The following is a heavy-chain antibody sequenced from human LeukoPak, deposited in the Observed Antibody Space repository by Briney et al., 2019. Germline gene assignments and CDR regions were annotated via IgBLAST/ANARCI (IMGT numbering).Heavy chain of an antibody. CDR2: ITPSGGTP. V-gene: IGHV1-46*01. J-gene: IGHJ4*02. Sequence: IITPSGGTPSYAQNFQRTVTMTSDTSTSTVYMELSSLRSEDTAVYYCARDLSPAGTDFDYWGQGTLVTVSS. CDR3: ARDLSPAGTDFDY. D-gene: IGHD6-19*01.